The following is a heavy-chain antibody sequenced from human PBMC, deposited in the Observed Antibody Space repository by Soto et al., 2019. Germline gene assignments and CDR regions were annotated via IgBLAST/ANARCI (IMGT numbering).Heavy chain of an antibody. CDR1: GGTFSSYA. Sequence: QVQLVQSGAEVKKPGSSVKVSCKASGGTFSSYAISWVRQAPGQGVEWMGGIIPIFGTANYAKKFQGRVTITADGSTSTAYMELSSLRSEDTAVYYCAANSRRPYYYYGMDVWGQGTTVTVSS. CDR3: AANSRRPYYYYGMDV. J-gene: IGHJ6*02. CDR2: IIPIFGTA. D-gene: IGHD2-8*01. V-gene: IGHV1-69*01.